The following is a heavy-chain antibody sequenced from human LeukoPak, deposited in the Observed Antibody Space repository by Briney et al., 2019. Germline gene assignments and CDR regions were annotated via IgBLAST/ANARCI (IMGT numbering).Heavy chain of an antibody. CDR3: ARGTRGDILTGYSLGY. V-gene: IGHV1-8*02. D-gene: IGHD3-9*01. Sequence: GASVKVSCKASGGTFSSYAISWVRQAPGQGLEWMGWMNPNSGNTGYAQKFQGRVTMTRNTSISTAYMEVSSLRSEDTAVYYCARGTRGDILTGYSLGYWGQGTLVTVSS. J-gene: IGHJ4*02. CDR1: GGTFSSYA. CDR2: MNPNSGNT.